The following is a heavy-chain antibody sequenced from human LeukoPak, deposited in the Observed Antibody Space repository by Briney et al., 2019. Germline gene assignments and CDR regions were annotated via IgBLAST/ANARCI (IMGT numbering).Heavy chain of an antibody. CDR3: SRESGPFSPFGF. D-gene: IGHD1-26*01. Sequence: PSGTLSLTCGVSGGSISGTNWWSWVRQPPGQGLEWIGEVSLRGLTNYNPSLRSRLTMSLDESKNQVSLNLTSVTAADTAVYYCSRESGPFSPFGFWGQGTLVSVHS. CDR2: VSLRGLT. CDR1: GGSISGTNW. V-gene: IGHV4-4*02. J-gene: IGHJ4*02.